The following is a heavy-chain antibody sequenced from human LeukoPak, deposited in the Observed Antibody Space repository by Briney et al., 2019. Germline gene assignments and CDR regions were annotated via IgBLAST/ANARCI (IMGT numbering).Heavy chain of an antibody. CDR2: ISSSSSYI. CDR1: GFTFSSYS. J-gene: IGHJ4*02. V-gene: IGHV3-21*01. CDR3: AKDILSDG. D-gene: IGHD2-21*01. Sequence: PGGSLRLSCAASGFTFSSYSMNWVRQAPGKGLEWVSSISSSSSYIYYADSVRGRFTISRDNAKNSLFLQMNSLRGEDTAVYYCAKDILSDGGGQGTLVTVSS.